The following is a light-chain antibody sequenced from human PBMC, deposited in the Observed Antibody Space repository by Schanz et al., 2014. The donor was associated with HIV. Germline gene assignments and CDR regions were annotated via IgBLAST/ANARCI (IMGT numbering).Light chain of an antibody. CDR3: QSFDGSLDSVI. J-gene: IGLJ2*01. V-gene: IGLV2-14*03. Sequence: QSALTQPPSASGSPGQSVTISCTGTSSDVGGYNYVSWYQQHPGKAPKLMIYDVSNRPSGVSSRFSGSKSGNTASLTISGLQAEDEADYYCQSFDGSLDSVIFGGGTKLTVL. CDR2: DVS. CDR1: SSDVGGYNY.